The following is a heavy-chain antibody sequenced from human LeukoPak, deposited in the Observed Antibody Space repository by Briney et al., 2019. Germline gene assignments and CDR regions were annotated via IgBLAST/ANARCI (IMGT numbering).Heavy chain of an antibody. Sequence: KPSETLSLTCSVSGGSISRSSYYWGWIRQPPGKGLEWIGSISYSGSTYYNPSLKSRVTISVDTSKNQFSLKLSSVTAADTAVYFCARHDDGRHYYYYYYMDVWGKGTTVTVSS. D-gene: IGHD3-3*01. V-gene: IGHV4-39*01. J-gene: IGHJ6*03. CDR3: ARHDDGRHYYYYYYMDV. CDR2: ISYSGST. CDR1: GGSISRSSYY.